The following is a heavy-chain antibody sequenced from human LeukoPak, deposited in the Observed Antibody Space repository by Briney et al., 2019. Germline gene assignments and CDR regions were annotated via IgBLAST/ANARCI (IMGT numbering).Heavy chain of an antibody. CDR2: INHSRST. J-gene: IGHJ4*02. D-gene: IGHD3-22*01. CDR1: GESFSGYY. CDR3: ARIYYDSSGYLIPLGY. V-gene: IGHV4-34*01. Sequence: SETLSLTCAVYGESFSGYYWSWIRQPPGKGLEWIGEINHSRSTNYNPSLKSRVTISVDTSKNQFSLKLSSVTAADTAVYYCARIYYDSSGYLIPLGYWGQGTLVTVSS.